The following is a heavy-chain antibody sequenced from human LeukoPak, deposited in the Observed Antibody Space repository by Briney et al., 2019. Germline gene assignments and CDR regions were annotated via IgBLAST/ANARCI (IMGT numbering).Heavy chain of an antibody. Sequence: SVKVSCKASGGTFSSYAISWVRQAPGHGLDWMGRTIPIFGTANYAQKFQGRVTITTDESTSTAYMELSSLRSEDTAVYYCAIEVGLWFGELLSGYYYYMDVWGKGTTVTVSS. CDR1: GGTFSSYA. CDR3: AIEVGLWFGELLSGYYYYMDV. CDR2: TIPIFGTA. V-gene: IGHV1-69*05. J-gene: IGHJ6*03. D-gene: IGHD3-10*01.